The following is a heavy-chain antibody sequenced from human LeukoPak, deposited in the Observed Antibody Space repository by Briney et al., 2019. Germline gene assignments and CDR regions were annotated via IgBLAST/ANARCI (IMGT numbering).Heavy chain of an antibody. Sequence: GASVKVSCKASGYTFTGYYMHWVRQAPGQGLEWMGWINPNSGGTNYAQKFQGRVTMTRDTSISTAYMELSRLRSDDTAVYYCARDGTNFGRIHAFDIWGQGTMVTVSS. J-gene: IGHJ3*02. V-gene: IGHV1-2*02. CDR1: GYTFTGYY. CDR2: INPNSGGT. D-gene: IGHD2-2*01. CDR3: ARDGTNFGRIHAFDI.